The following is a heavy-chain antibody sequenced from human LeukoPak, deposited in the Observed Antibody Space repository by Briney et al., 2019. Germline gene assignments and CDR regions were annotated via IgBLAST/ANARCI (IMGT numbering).Heavy chain of an antibody. V-gene: IGHV5-51*01. J-gene: IGHJ4*02. D-gene: IGHD3-3*01. CDR1: GYSFTSYW. Sequence: GESLKISCKGSGYSFTSYWIGWVRQMPGKGLEWMGIIYPGDSDTRYSPSFQGQVTISADKSISTAYLQWSSLKASDTAIYYCTRQVQFLEWEPVDYWGQGALVTVSS. CDR2: IYPGDSDT. CDR3: TRQVQFLEWEPVDY.